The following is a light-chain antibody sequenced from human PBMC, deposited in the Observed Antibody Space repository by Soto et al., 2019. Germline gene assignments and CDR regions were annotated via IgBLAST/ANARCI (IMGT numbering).Light chain of an antibody. CDR3: QQYGSSTIT. CDR2: GAS. Sequence: EIVFTQSPGTLSLSPVERATLSFMSSQSVSSSYLAWYQQKPGQAPRLLIYGASSRATGIPDRFSGSGSGTDFTLTISRLEPEDFAVYYCQQYGSSTITFGQGTRLEIK. V-gene: IGKV3-20*01. CDR1: QSVSSSY. J-gene: IGKJ5*01.